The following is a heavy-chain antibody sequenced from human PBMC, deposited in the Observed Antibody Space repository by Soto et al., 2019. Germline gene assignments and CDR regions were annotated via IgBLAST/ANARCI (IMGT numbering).Heavy chain of an antibody. CDR3: GRVRAVPFSNGICLDAFDG. V-gene: IGHV3-23*01. CDR1: GFTFNDYA. J-gene: IGHJ3*01. CDR2: LSSRGFST. D-gene: IGHD3-10*01. Sequence: EVQLLESGGDLVQPGGSLRLSCAASGFTFNDYALTWVRQVPGKGLEWVSSLSSRGFSTHYAESVKGRFTSSRDNIENTVYLQINGLGAEAPALYACGRVRAVPFSNGICLDAFDGWGHERLVTVSS.